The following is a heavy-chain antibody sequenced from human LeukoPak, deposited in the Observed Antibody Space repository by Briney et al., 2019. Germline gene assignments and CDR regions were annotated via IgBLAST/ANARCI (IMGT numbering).Heavy chain of an antibody. J-gene: IGHJ4*02. CDR2: IYYSGST. Sequence: SETLSLTCTVSGDSISYTNYYGGWIRQPPGKGLEWTATIYYSGSTYYNPSLKSRVTMSVDTSKNQFSLKVRSVTAADTAVYYCATQYCSATTSCYLGSIPKYYFDYWGQGALVTVSS. V-gene: IGHV4-39*07. CDR1: GDSISYTNYY. D-gene: IGHD2-2*01. CDR3: ATQYCSATTSCYLGSIPKYYFDY.